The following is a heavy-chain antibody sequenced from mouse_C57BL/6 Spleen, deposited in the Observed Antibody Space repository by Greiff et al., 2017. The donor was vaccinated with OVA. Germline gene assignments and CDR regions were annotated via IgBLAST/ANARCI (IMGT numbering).Heavy chain of an antibody. V-gene: IGHV1-26*01. CDR3: AREDGSSYPSFDY. D-gene: IGHD1-1*01. Sequence: EVQLQQSGPELVKPGASVKISCKASGYTFTDYYMNWVKQSHGKSLEWIGDINPNNGGTSYNQKFKGKATLTVDKSSSTAYMELRSLTSEDSAVYYCAREDGSSYPSFDYWGQGTTLTVSS. CDR1: GYTFTDYY. J-gene: IGHJ2*01. CDR2: INPNNGGT.